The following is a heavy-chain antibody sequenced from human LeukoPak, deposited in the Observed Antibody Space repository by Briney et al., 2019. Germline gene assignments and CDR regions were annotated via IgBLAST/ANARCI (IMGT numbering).Heavy chain of an antibody. J-gene: IGHJ4*02. Sequence: GGSLRLSCAASGFTFSGYTMNWVRQAPTKGLEWVSSLSSSGSDIYYADSVKGRFTISRDNAKNSLYLQMNNLRAEDTALCYCARGVTAGDYWGQGTLVTVSS. D-gene: IGHD2-21*02. V-gene: IGHV3-21*01. CDR2: LSSSGSDI. CDR1: GFTFSGYT. CDR3: ARGVTAGDY.